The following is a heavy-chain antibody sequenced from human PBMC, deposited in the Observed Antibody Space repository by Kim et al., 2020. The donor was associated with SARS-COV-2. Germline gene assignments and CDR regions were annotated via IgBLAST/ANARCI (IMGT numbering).Heavy chain of an antibody. J-gene: IGHJ6*02. CDR1: GGSFSGYY. D-gene: IGHD5-18*01. CDR2: INHSGST. CDR3: ARAGGYSYGYRYYYYYGMDV. V-gene: IGHV4-34*01. Sequence: SETLSLTCAVYGGSFSGYYWSWIRQPPGKGLEWIGEINHSGSTNYNPSLKSRVTISVDTSKNQFSLKLSSVTAADTAVYYCARAGGYSYGYRYYYYYGMDVWGQGTTVTVSS.